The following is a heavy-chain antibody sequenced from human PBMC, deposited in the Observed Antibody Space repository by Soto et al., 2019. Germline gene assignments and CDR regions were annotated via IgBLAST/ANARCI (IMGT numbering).Heavy chain of an antibody. CDR3: ARGVGS. CDR1: GGSISSYY. J-gene: IGHJ5*01. CDR2: IYYSGST. V-gene: IGHV4-59*01. Sequence: SETLSLTCTVSGGSISSYYWSWIRQPPGKGLEWIGYIYYSGSTNYNPSLKSRVTISVDTSKNQFSLKLSSVTAADTAVYYCARGVGSWGQGTLVTVSS.